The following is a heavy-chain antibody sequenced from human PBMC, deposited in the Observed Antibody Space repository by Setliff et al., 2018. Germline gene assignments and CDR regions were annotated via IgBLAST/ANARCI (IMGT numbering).Heavy chain of an antibody. V-gene: IGHV4-4*07. D-gene: IGHD1-1*01. Sequence: TSETLSLTCTVSGGSISSYYWTWIRQPAGKGLEWIGRLYPNGNTNYNPSLKRRVNMSADSSKNNLSLRLKYVTAADTAVYYCAREDWNGNAFDIWGPGTMVTVSS. CDR1: GGSISSYY. CDR3: AREDWNGNAFDI. CDR2: LYPNGNT. J-gene: IGHJ3*02.